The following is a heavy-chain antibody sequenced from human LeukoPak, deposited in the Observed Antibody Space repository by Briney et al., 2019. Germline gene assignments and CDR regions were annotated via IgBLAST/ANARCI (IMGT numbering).Heavy chain of an antibody. CDR3: ASHFRSNHYYFYYMDV. Sequence: GASVKVSCKASGGTFDRYAISWVRQAPGQGLEWMGGIAPIFGTPNYAQNFQGRVTITPDESTSTAYMELSSLRSDDTAVYYCASHFRSNHYYFYYMDVWGTGTTVTVSS. J-gene: IGHJ6*03. CDR2: IAPIFGTP. D-gene: IGHD3-16*02. V-gene: IGHV1-69*13. CDR1: GGTFDRYA.